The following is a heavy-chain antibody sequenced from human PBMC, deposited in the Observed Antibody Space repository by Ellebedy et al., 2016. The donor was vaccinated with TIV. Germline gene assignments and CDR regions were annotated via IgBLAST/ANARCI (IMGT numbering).Heavy chain of an antibody. CDR3: AKDPGYCSSTSCYRYFQH. D-gene: IGHD2-2*02. Sequence: GGSLRLXCAAPGFTFSSYAMSWVRQAPGKGLEWVSAIRGSGVSTYYADSVKGRFTISRDNSKNTLYLQMNSLRAEDTAVYYCAKDPGYCSSTSCYRYFQHWGQGTLVTVSS. CDR2: IRGSGVST. J-gene: IGHJ1*01. CDR1: GFTFSSYA. V-gene: IGHV3-23*01.